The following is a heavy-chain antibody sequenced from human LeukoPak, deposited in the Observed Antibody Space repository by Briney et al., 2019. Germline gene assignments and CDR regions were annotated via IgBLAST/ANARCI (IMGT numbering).Heavy chain of an antibody. D-gene: IGHD3-10*01. CDR1: GGSFSGYY. J-gene: IGHJ6*03. CDR3: ARGWINYYSYYYYMDV. V-gene: IGHV4-34*01. Sequence: PSETLSLTCAVYGGSFSGYYWSWIRQPPGKGLEWIGEINHSGSTNYNPSLKSRVTISVDRSKNQFSLKLSSVTAADTAVYYCARGWINYYSYYYYMDVWGKGTTVTVSS. CDR2: INHSGST.